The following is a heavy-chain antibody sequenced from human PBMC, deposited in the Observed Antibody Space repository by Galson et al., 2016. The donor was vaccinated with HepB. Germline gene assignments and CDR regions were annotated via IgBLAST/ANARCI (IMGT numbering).Heavy chain of an antibody. D-gene: IGHD6-19*01. V-gene: IGHV4-61*01. Sequence: TLSLTCTVSGGSVSSSSYHWSWIRQPPGKGLEWIGYVYYSGSTKNNPSLKSRVAISVDTSKNQFSLKLTYVTAADTAVYYCARVIGVAVTGAGYWFDPWGQGTLVTVSS. CDR2: VYYSGST. CDR3: ARVIGVAVTGAGYWFDP. J-gene: IGHJ5*02. CDR1: GGSVSSSSYH.